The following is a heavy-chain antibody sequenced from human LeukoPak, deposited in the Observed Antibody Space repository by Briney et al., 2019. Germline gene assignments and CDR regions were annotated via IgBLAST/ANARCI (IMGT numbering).Heavy chain of an antibody. D-gene: IGHD1-26*01. J-gene: IGHJ4*02. V-gene: IGHV3-15*01. CDR2: IKSKPDGGAI. CDR1: GFTFSGFA. Sequence: PGGSLRLSCAASGFTFSGFAMHWVRQAPGKGLEWVGRIKSKPDGGAIDYAAPAKGRFIISRDDSKDMLYLQMNSLKTEDTGVYYCTRDKLELRQFDYWGQGTLVTVSS. CDR3: TRDKLELRQFDY.